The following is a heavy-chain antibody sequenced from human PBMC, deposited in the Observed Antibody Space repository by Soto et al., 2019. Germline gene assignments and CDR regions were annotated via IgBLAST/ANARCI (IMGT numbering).Heavy chain of an antibody. J-gene: IGHJ4*02. CDR1: GGSISSGAYY. D-gene: IGHD4-17*01. CDR2: IYYSGST. V-gene: IGHV4-31*01. Sequence: QVHLQESGPGLVKPSQTLSLTCTVSGGSISSGAYYWSWIRHHPGKGLEWIGYIYYSGSTYYNPSLKSPITISVDTSKNQFSLKLSSVTAADTAVYYCARYTVTTTYYFDYWGQGTLVTVSS. CDR3: ARYTVTTTYYFDY.